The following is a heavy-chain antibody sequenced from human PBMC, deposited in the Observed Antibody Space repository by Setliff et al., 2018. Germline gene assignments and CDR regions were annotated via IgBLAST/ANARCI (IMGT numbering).Heavy chain of an antibody. CDR1: GGTFSDYH. CDR3: ARATSGWYSAYYYYMDV. V-gene: IGHV4-34*01. Sequence: PSETLSLTCAAYGGTFSDYHWTWIRQSPEKGLEWIGEINHRGSTNYNPSLKSRVTISIDTSKDQFSLNLTPVTAADTAVYYCARATSGWYSAYYYYMDVWGKGTTVTVSS. D-gene: IGHD6-19*01. J-gene: IGHJ6*03. CDR2: INHRGST.